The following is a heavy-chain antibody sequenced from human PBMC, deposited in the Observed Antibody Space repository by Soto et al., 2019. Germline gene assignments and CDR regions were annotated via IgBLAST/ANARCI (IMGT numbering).Heavy chain of an antibody. CDR1: GYSFTTSW. CDR2: IFPSDSDT. V-gene: IGHV5-51*01. D-gene: IGHD3-10*01. J-gene: IGHJ5*02. Sequence: PXESLKISCKASGYSFTTSWIGWVRQMPGKGLEWMGIIFPSDSDTRYSPSFQGQVTTSVDKSISTAYLQWSSLKASDTAMYYCARRPGSWFEPWGKGTLVTVS. CDR3: ARRPGSWFEP.